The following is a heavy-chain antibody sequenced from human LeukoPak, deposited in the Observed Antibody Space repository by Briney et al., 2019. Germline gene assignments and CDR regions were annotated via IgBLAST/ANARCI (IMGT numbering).Heavy chain of an antibody. Sequence: MAGGSLRLSCAASGFTFSSYSMNWVRQAPGKGLEWVSSISSSSSYIYYADSVKGRFTISRDNAKNSLYLQMNSLRAEDTAVYYCARGVSGTYRGGWFDPWGQGTLVTVSS. D-gene: IGHD3-10*01. CDR3: ARGVSGTYRGGWFDP. CDR1: GFTFSSYS. J-gene: IGHJ5*02. V-gene: IGHV3-21*01. CDR2: ISSSSSYI.